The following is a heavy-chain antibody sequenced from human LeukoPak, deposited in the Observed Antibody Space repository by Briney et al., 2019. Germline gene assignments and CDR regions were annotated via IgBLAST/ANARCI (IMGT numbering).Heavy chain of an antibody. V-gene: IGHV3-30-3*01. Sequence: PGRSLRLSCAASGFTFSSYAMHWVRQAPGKGLERGAVISYDGSNKYYADSVKGRFTISRDNSKNTLYLQMNSLRAEDTAVYYCARGDIVVVTAMLDYWGQGTLVTVSS. CDR1: GFTFSSYA. D-gene: IGHD2-21*02. CDR2: ISYDGSNK. CDR3: ARGDIVVVTAMLDY. J-gene: IGHJ4*02.